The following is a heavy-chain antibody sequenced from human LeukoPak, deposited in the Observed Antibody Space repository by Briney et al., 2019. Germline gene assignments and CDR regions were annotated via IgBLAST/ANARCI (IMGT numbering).Heavy chain of an antibody. Sequence: SETLSLTCAVYGGSFSGYYWSWIRQPPGKGLEWIGEINHGGSTNYNPSLKSRLTISVDTSKNQFSLKLSSVTAADTAVYYCARERDYGDYGYYYYGMDVWGQGTTVTVSS. V-gene: IGHV4-34*01. CDR1: GGSFSGYY. D-gene: IGHD4-17*01. CDR3: ARERDYGDYGYYYYGMDV. J-gene: IGHJ6*02. CDR2: INHGGST.